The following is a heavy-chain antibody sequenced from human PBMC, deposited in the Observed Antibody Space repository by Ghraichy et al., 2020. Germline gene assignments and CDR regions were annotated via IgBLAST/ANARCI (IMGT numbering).Heavy chain of an antibody. CDR3: ATGSTGHFYYCMDV. V-gene: IGHV3-66*01. CDR2: VHGGATT. CDR1: GFIVSSNY. J-gene: IGHJ6*02. D-gene: IGHD2-8*02. Sequence: GESLNISCAASGFIVSSNYMSWVRQAPGKGLEWVSIVHGGATTDYAESVKGRFTISRDDSRNTVFLQMNNLGAEDTALYFCATGSTGHFYYCMDVWGQWTTVTVSS.